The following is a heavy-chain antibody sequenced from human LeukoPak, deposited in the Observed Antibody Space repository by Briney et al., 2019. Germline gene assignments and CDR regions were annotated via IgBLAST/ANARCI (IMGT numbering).Heavy chain of an antibody. CDR2: IYTSGNT. V-gene: IGHV4-59*10. J-gene: IGHJ6*02. D-gene: IGHD3-3*01. CDR1: GGSFSGYY. Sequence: PSETLSLTCAVYGGSFSGYYWSWIRQPAGKGLEWIGRIYTSGNTNYNPSLKSRVTMSVDTSKNQFSLKLSSVTAADTAVYYCARAGVEYYDFWSGRYGMDVWGQGTTVTVSS. CDR3: ARAGVEYYDFWSGRYGMDV.